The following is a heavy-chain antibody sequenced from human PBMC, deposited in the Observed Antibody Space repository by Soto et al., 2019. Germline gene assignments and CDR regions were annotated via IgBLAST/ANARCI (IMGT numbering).Heavy chain of an antibody. CDR2: INHSGST. D-gene: IGHD2-15*01. V-gene: IGHV4-34*01. CDR1: GGSFSGYY. CDR3: ARARYCSGGSCYLNWFDP. Sequence: QVQLQQWGAGLLKPSETLSLTCAVYGGSFSGYYWSWIRQPPGKGLEWIGEINHSGSTNYNPSLKSRATIAVDTSKNPFSLKRSSVTAADTAVYYCARARYCSGGSCYLNWFDPWGQGTLVTVSS. J-gene: IGHJ5*02.